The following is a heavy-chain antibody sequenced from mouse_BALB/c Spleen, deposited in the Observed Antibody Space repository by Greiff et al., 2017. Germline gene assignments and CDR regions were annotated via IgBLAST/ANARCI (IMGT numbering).Heavy chain of an antibody. CDR3: ARGPPANHPYYAMDY. CDR2: ISDGGSYT. D-gene: IGHD4-1*01. V-gene: IGHV5-4*02. J-gene: IGHJ4*01. Sequence: EVKLMESGGGLVKPGGSLKLSCAASGFTFSDYYMYWVRQTPEKRLEWVATISDGGSYTYYPDSVKGRFTISRDNAKNNLCLQMSSLKSEDTAMYYCARGPPANHPYYAMDYWGQGTSVTVSS. CDR1: GFTFSDYY.